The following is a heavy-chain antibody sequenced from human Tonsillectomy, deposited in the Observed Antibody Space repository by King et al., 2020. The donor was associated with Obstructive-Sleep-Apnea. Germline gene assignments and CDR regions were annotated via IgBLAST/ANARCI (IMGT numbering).Heavy chain of an antibody. D-gene: IGHD6-13*01. J-gene: IGHJ4*02. Sequence: VQLQQWGAGLLKPSETLSLTCAVYGGSFSGYYWSWIRQPPGKGLEWIGEINHSGSTNYNPSLKSRVTISVDTSKNQFSLKLSSVTAADTAVYYCAFSSSWELSYCDYWGQGTLVTVSS. CDR1: GGSFSGYY. CDR2: INHSGST. CDR3: AFSSSWELSYCDY. V-gene: IGHV4-34*01.